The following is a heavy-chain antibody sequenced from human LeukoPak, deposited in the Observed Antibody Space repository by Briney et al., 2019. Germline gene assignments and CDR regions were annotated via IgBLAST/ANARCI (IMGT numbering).Heavy chain of an antibody. V-gene: IGHV4-59*11. D-gene: IGHD4-17*01. CDR2: VYYSGST. Sequence: SETLSLTCTVSGGSISGPYWSWVRQPPGKGLEWIGDVYYSGSTHQNPSLKSRVTISVDTSKNQFSLKLSSVTAADTAVYYCARDPTTVTKGLDIWGQGTMVTVSS. CDR1: GGSISGPY. CDR3: ARDPTTVTKGLDI. J-gene: IGHJ3*02.